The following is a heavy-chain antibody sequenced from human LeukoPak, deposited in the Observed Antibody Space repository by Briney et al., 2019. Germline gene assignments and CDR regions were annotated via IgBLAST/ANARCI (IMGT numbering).Heavy chain of an antibody. CDR3: TTALHGDYFYYYMDV. D-gene: IGHD4-17*01. Sequence: GGSLRLSCAASGFTFSNDWMSWVRQAPGKGLEWVGRIKRKTDGWPTDYAAPVEGRVTISRDNSKNTLFLQMNSLKTEDTGVYYCTTALHGDYFYYYMDVWGKGTTVTISS. V-gene: IGHV3-15*01. CDR2: IKRKTDGWPT. CDR1: GFTFSNDW. J-gene: IGHJ6*03.